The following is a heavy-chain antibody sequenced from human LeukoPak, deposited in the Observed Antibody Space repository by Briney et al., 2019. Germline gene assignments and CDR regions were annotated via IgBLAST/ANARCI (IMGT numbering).Heavy chain of an antibody. J-gene: IGHJ4*02. CDR1: GGSISSSSYY. CDR2: IYYSGST. CDR3: ARSSNYARNFDY. V-gene: IGHV4-39*07. D-gene: IGHD4-11*01. Sequence: SETLSLTCTVSGGSISSSSYYWGWIRQPPGKGLEWIGSIYYSGSTYYNPSLKSRVTISVDTSKNQFSLKLSSVTAADTAVYYCARSSNYARNFDYWGQGTLVTVSS.